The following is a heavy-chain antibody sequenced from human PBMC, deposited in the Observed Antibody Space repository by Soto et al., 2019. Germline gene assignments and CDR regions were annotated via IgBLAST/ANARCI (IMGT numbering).Heavy chain of an antibody. Sequence: QVQLVQSGAEVKTPGSSVKVSCKASGGTFSSYAISWVRQAPGQGLEWMGGIMHIFGTANYEQKFQGRVTITADESTSTAYMELSSLRSEDTAVYYCETGGRNYGKIRLDYWGQGTLVTVSS. CDR1: GGTFSSYA. D-gene: IGHD3-16*01. J-gene: IGHJ4*02. V-gene: IGHV1-69*01. CDR2: IMHIFGTA. CDR3: ETGGRNYGKIRLDY.